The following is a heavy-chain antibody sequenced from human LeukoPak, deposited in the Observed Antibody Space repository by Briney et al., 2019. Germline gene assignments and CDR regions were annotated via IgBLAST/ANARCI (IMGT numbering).Heavy chain of an antibody. Sequence: SETLSLTCTVSGGSISSSSYYWGWIRQPPGKXXXXXXXXXYSGSTYYNPSLKSRVTISVDTSKNQFSLKLSSVTAADTAVYYCARMDSSSWYGDYYYGMDVWGQGTTVTVSS. CDR2: XXYSGST. CDR1: GGSISSSSYY. D-gene: IGHD6-13*01. V-gene: IGHV4-39*01. J-gene: IGHJ6*02. CDR3: ARMDSSSWYGDYYYGMDV.